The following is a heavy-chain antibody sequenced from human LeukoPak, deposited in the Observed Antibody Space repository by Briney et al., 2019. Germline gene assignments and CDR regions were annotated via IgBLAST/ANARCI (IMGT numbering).Heavy chain of an antibody. CDR3: ARDRGHYSSSWYTWFDP. Sequence: SETLSLTCTVSGGSISSRTYFWGWIRQPPGGSLEWIGSMYYTGDTYYNPSLNSRVAMSIDTSNNQFSLKLSSLTAADTAIYYCARDRGHYSSSWYTWFDPWGQGILVTVSS. CDR2: MYYTGDT. D-gene: IGHD6-13*01. CDR1: GGSISSRTYF. V-gene: IGHV4-39*07. J-gene: IGHJ5*02.